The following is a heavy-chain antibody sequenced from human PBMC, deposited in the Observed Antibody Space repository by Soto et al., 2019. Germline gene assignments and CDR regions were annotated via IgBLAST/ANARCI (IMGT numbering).Heavy chain of an antibody. CDR3: VRENYYYGMDV. V-gene: IGHV3-66*01. Sequence: GGSLRLSCAVSGFDASVNFMTWVRQAPGKGLEWVSSINNAFNTFYADSVTGRFTISRDNSKNTLYLQMNSLRVEDTAMYYCVRENYYYGMDVWGQGTAVTVSS. CDR1: GFDASVNF. J-gene: IGHJ6*02. CDR2: INNAFNT.